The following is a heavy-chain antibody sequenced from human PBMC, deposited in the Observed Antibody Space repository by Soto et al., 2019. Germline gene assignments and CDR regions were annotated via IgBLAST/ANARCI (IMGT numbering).Heavy chain of an antibody. Sequence: GGSLRLSCAASGFTFSSYAMHWVRQAPGRGLEWVAVVSYDGSIENYVDSVRGRFTISRDNSKNTVFLQMNSLRVEDTAVYYCAKDLYYYDFSLDDSWGQGTLVTVSS. V-gene: IGHV3-30*18. CDR3: AKDLYYYDFSLDDS. CDR1: GFTFSSYA. J-gene: IGHJ5*02. D-gene: IGHD3-16*01. CDR2: VSYDGSIE.